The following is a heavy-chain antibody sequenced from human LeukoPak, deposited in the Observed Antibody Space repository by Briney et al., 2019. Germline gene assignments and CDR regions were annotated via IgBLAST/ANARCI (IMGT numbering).Heavy chain of an antibody. CDR1: GFTFKYYW. CDR2: MKEDGTEE. D-gene: IGHD1-26*01. J-gene: IGHJ4*02. V-gene: IGHV3-7*01. CDR3: VRGGWELDY. Sequence: GGSLRLSCAAPGFTFKYYWMAWVRQAPGKGLEWVAHMKEDGTEEYYVDSVKGRFTIFRDDAKSSLFLQMNSLTAEDTALYYCVRGGWELDYWGQGTLVTVSS.